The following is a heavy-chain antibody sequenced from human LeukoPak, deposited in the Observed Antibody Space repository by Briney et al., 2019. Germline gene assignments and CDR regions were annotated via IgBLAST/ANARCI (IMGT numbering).Heavy chain of an antibody. CDR1: GFSFSTYW. CDR2: IKEDGSEK. Sequence: PGGSLRLSCAASGFSFSTYWMTWVRQSPGKGLERVANIKEDGSEKVYVDSVKGRFTISRDNAKNSLYLQMNTLRVDDSAIYYCARDPYGGTYGAFDIWGRETMVSISS. J-gene: IGHJ3*02. V-gene: IGHV3-7*01. D-gene: IGHD1-26*01. CDR3: ARDPYGGTYGAFDI.